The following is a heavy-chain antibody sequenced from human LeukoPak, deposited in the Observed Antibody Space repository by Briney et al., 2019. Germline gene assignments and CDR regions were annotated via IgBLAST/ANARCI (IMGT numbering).Heavy chain of an antibody. D-gene: IGHD4-11*01. CDR3: AKDAQRGFDYSNSLEH. CDR1: GFTVSSNY. Sequence: PGGSLRLSCAASGFTVSSNYISWVRQAPGKGLEWVSVIYGGGTTSYADSVKGRFTISRDNFKNTVSLQMNSLRAEDTAVYYCAKDAQRGFDYSNSLEHWGQGSLVTVSS. V-gene: IGHV3-66*01. J-gene: IGHJ4*02. CDR2: IYGGGTT.